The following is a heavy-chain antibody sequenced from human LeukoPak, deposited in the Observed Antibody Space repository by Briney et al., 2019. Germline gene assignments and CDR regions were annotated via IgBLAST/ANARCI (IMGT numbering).Heavy chain of an antibody. CDR2: INTDGSIT. Sequence: GGSLRLSCAASGFIFTSYSMNWVRQAPGKGLVWVSRINTDGSITNYADSVKGRFSISRDNAKNTLYLQMSSLRAEDTAVYYCARDRGPRTGFMVREAYDYWGQGTLVTVSS. V-gene: IGHV3-74*01. J-gene: IGHJ4*02. CDR3: ARDRGPRTGFMVREAYDY. CDR1: GFIFTSYS. D-gene: IGHD3-10*01.